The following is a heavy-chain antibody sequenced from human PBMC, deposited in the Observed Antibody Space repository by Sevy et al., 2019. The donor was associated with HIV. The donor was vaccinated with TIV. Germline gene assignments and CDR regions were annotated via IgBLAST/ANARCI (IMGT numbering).Heavy chain of an antibody. CDR2: FDPEDGET. V-gene: IGHV1-24*01. CDR3: AATKDYYENSGSPFDY. Sequence: ASVKVSCKVSGSTLTNLSMHWVRQAPGKGLEWMGTFDPEDGETIYAQKFQVRVTMTEDTSTDTAYMELSSLRAEDTAVYYCAATKDYYENSGSPFDYWGQGTLVTVSS. CDR1: GSTLTNLS. D-gene: IGHD3-22*01. J-gene: IGHJ4*02.